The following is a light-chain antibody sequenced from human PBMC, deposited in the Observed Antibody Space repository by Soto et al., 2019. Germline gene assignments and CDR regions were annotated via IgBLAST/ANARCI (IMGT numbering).Light chain of an antibody. CDR2: DAS. V-gene: IGKV1-39*01. CDR1: QSISTS. Sequence: DIQMTQSPSSLSSSVGDRVTITCRASQSISTSLCWFPQKPGRAPKLLISDASTLQSGVPSRFSVSGFGTDSTLTISSLQPEDFAAYYCLQTYTVPRTFGQGTNLDIK. J-gene: IGKJ2*01. CDR3: LQTYTVPRT.